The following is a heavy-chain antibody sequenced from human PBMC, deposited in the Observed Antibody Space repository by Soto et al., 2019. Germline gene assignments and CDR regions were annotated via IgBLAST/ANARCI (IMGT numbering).Heavy chain of an antibody. J-gene: IGHJ4*01. D-gene: IGHD6-19*01. CDR2: IYHGGTT. CDR1: GYSIISGSY. Sequence: PSETLSLTCTVSGYSIISGSYLALIRHPPGKVPEWIASIYHGGTTFYNPSLKSRITISVDTSNNQFSLKLTSVTAADTAVYYCARVHVMVVAGSTFDYWGHGTLVTVSS. V-gene: IGHV4-38-2*02. CDR3: ARVHVMVVAGSTFDY.